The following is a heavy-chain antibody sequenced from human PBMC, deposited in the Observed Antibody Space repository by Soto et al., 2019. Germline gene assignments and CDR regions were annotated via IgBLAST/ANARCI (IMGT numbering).Heavy chain of an antibody. CDR3: ARTYYYDSSGYYFDY. CDR2: ITSSGRTI. Sequence: QAQLVESGGGLVKPGGSLRLSCAASGFTFSDYYMTWIRQTPGKGLEWVSYITSSGRTIYYADSVKGRFTISRDNAKNSLSLQMNSLRGEDTAVYYCARTYYYDSSGYYFDYWGQGTLVTVSS. J-gene: IGHJ4*02. CDR1: GFTFSDYY. D-gene: IGHD3-22*01. V-gene: IGHV3-11*01.